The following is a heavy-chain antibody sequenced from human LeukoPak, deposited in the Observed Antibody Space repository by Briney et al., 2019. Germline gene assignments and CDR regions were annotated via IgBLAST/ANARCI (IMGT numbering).Heavy chain of an antibody. CDR3: ARHPKEGPSDRSGYINAFDI. Sequence: SETLSLTCTVSGASISSYYWSWIRQPPGKGLEWIGYIYYSGTTNSSPSLKSRVTISLDTSKNHFSLKLNSVTAADTAVYYYARHPKEGPSDRSGYINAFDIWGQGTMVTVSS. V-gene: IGHV4-59*08. CDR1: GASISSYY. D-gene: IGHD3-22*01. J-gene: IGHJ3*02. CDR2: IYYSGTT.